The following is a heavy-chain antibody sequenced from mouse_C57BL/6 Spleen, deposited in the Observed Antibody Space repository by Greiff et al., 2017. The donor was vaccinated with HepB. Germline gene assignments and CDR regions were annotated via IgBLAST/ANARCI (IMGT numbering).Heavy chain of an antibody. J-gene: IGHJ2*01. V-gene: IGHV5-9*01. CDR1: GFTFSSYT. CDR3: ARQKKWLLLDY. Sequence: EVQVVESGGGLVKPGGSLKLSCAASGFTFSSYTMSWVRQTPEKRLEWVATISGGGGNTYYPDSVKGRFTISRDNAKNTLYLQMSSLRSEDTALYYCARQKKWLLLDYWGQGTTLTVSS. D-gene: IGHD2-3*01. CDR2: ISGGGGNT.